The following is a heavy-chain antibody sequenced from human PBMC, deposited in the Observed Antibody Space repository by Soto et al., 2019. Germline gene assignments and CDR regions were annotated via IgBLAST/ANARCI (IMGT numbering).Heavy chain of an antibody. CDR1: GFTFSSYE. D-gene: IGHD3-16*02. CDR2: ISNTGYNI. J-gene: IGHJ1*01. CDR3: ARVSQSFIDDFQH. Sequence: LSCAASGFTFSSYELIWVRQAPGMGLEWVSYISNTGYNIHYADSVKGRFTISRDNAKNLLFLQMNSLRAEDTAVYYCARVSQSFIDDFQHWCQGNLVTV. V-gene: IGHV3-48*03.